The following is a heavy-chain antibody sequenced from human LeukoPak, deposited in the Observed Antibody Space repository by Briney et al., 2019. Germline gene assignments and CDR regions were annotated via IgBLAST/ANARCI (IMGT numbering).Heavy chain of an antibody. CDR2: IYTGGST. V-gene: IGHV4-4*07. CDR3: ARESEGARIAVAGKTWFDP. D-gene: IGHD6-19*01. CDR1: GGSISSYY. Sequence: SETLSLTCTVSGGSISSYYWSWIRQPAGKGLEWIGRIYTGGSTNYNPSLKSRVTMSVDTSKNQFSLKLSSVTAADTAVYYCARESEGARIAVAGKTWFDPWGQGTLVTVSS. J-gene: IGHJ5*02.